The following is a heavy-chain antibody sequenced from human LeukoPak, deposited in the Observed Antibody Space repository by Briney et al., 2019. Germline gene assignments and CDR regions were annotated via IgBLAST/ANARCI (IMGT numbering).Heavy chain of an antibody. CDR3: VPSGRDGYNLNYY. D-gene: IGHD5-24*01. J-gene: IGHJ4*02. CDR1: GFTFGRYG. CDR2: ISSSGGST. V-gene: IGHV3-64D*06. Sequence: GGSLRLSCSVSGFTFGRYGMHWVRQAPGRGLEFVSAISSSGGSTYYADSVKGRFTISRDNSKNTLYLQMSNLRAEDTAVYYCVPSGRDGYNLNYYWGQGTLVTVFS.